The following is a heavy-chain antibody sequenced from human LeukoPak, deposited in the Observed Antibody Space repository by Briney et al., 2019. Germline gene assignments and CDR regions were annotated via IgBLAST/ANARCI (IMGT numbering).Heavy chain of an antibody. J-gene: IGHJ4*02. CDR2: IYYSGTT. CDR1: GGSISSGGYS. V-gene: IGHV4-30-4*07. CDR3: ARLKAVTGSCDYFDY. Sequence: PSQTLSLTCAVSGGSISSGGYSWSWIRQPPGKGLEWIVYIYYSGTTNYTPSLKSRVIISVDTSKNQFALRLSSVTAADTAVYYCARLKAVTGSCDYFDYWGQGTLVSVSS. D-gene: IGHD6-19*01.